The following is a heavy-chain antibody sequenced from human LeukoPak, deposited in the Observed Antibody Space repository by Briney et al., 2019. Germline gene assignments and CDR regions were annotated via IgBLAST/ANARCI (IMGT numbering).Heavy chain of an antibody. V-gene: IGHV3-69-1*01. CDR2: ISSSTTI. J-gene: IGHJ4*02. CDR1: GFXFSNVW. D-gene: IGHD5-12*01. CDR3: ARSRGSDY. Sequence: PGGSLRLSCAASGFXFSNVWISWVRQAPGKGLEWVSYISSSTTIYYADSVKGRFTISRDNAKNSLYLQMNSLRDEDTAVYYCARSRGSDYWGQGTLVTVSS.